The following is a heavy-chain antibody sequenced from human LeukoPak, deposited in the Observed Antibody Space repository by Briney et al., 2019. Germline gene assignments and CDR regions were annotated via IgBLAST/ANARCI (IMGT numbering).Heavy chain of an antibody. D-gene: IGHD1-26*01. CDR3: VKDYQVGNSPAFGDY. V-gene: IGHV3-23*01. J-gene: IGHJ4*02. CDR2: LIENGATT. Sequence: PGGSPRLSCAASGFTFSSHAMSWVRRAPGKGLEWVSGLIENGATTYYADSVKGRFTISRDNSGNTMYLQMNSLRVEGTAVYYCVKDYQVGNSPAFGDYWGQGTLVTISS. CDR1: GFTFSSHA.